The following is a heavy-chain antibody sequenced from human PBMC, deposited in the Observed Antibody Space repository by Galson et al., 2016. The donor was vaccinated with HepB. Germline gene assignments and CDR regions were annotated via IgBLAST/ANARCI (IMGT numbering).Heavy chain of an antibody. J-gene: IGHJ4*01. CDR3: ARLDCSSGSCYNAYFDY. D-gene: IGHD2-15*01. CDR1: GYTFTSYW. V-gene: IGHV5-10-1*01. Sequence: QSGADVTKPGESLKISCQVSGYTFTSYWINWVRQMPGKGLEWMGRIDLSVSYTNYSPSFQGHVTISADRSSSSVYLQWSSLKASDTGLYYCARLDCSSGSCYNAYFDYWGHGTLVTVSS. CDR2: IDLSVSYT.